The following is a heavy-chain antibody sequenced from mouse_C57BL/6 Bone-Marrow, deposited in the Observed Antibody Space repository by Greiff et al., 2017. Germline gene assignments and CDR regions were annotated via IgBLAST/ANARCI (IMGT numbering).Heavy chain of an antibody. CDR3: ARDLGDY. CDR1: GYTFTSYW. J-gene: IGHJ2*01. CDR2: IDPSDSDT. Sequence: QVQLQQPGAELVRPGSSVKLSCKASGYTFTSYWMHWVKQRPIQGLEWIGNIDPSDSDTHYNQKFKDKATLTVDKSSSTAYMQLSSLTSEDSAVYCCARDLGDYWGQGTTLTVSS. D-gene: IGHD4-1*01. V-gene: IGHV1-52*01.